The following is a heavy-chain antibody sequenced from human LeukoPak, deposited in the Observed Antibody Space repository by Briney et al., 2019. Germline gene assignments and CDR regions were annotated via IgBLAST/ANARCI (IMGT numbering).Heavy chain of an antibody. CDR2: ISYDGSNK. Sequence: PGRSLRLSCAASGFTFSSYAMHWVRQAPGKGLEWVAVISYDGSNKYYADSVKGRFTISRDNSKNTLYLQMNILRAGDTAVYYCAKDHYCSSTSCYFDYWGQGTLVTVSS. CDR1: GFTFSSYA. CDR3: AKDHYCSSTSCYFDY. D-gene: IGHD2-2*01. V-gene: IGHV3-30-3*01. J-gene: IGHJ4*02.